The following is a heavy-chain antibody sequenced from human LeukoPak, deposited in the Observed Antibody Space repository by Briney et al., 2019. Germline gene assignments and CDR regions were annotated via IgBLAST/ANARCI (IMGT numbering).Heavy chain of an antibody. CDR3: ASYSYYYDSSGYFDY. Sequence: GASVKVSCKASGYTFTSYAIHWVRQAPGQRLEWMGWISAGNGNTKYSQNFQGRVTFISNTSATTAFMELSSLRSEDAAVYYCASYSYYYDSSGYFDYWGQGTLVTVSS. D-gene: IGHD3-22*01. V-gene: IGHV1-3*01. J-gene: IGHJ4*02. CDR1: GYTFTSYA. CDR2: ISAGNGNT.